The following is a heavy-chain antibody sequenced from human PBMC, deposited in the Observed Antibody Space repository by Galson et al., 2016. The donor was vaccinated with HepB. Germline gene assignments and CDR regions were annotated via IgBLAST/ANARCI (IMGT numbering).Heavy chain of an antibody. J-gene: IGHJ4*02. V-gene: IGHV3-33*01. CDR3: ARYKGGWQWLAEFDY. CDR2: IWYDGSNT. Sequence: SLRLSCAASGFIFSTYGMHWVRQAPGKGLEWVAVIWYDGSNTYYADSVKGRFTISRDNSKNTLYLQMSSLRAEDTAVYYCARYKGGWQWLAEFDYWGQGTLVTVSS. CDR1: GFIFSTYG. D-gene: IGHD6-19*01.